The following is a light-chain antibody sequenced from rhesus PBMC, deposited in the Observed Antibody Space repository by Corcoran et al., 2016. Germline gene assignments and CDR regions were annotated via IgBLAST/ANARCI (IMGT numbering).Light chain of an antibody. CDR3: QHSYNSLMYH. CDR1: QVISTG. Sequence: DIQMTQSPSSLSASVGDRVTITCRASQVISTGLAWYQQKPGKAPKLLIYRASNLETGVPSRFSGSGSGTDFTLTIRSLQPEDISTYYCQHSYNSLMYHFGPGAKVEIK. J-gene: IGKJ2*01. CDR2: RAS. V-gene: IGKV1-69*01.